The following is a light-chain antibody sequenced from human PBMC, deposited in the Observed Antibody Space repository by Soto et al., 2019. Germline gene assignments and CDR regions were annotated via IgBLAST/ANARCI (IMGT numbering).Light chain of an antibody. CDR1: QNVNHF. CDR3: PQRGNLHLT. J-gene: IGKJ4*01. Sequence: EIVLTQSPATVSLSPGERATLSCRASQNVNHFLAWYQQKPGQAPRLLIYAASNRATGIPARFSGSGFGTDFTLTISSLEPEDFAVYYCPQRGNLHLTFGGGTKVEI. V-gene: IGKV3-11*01. CDR2: AAS.